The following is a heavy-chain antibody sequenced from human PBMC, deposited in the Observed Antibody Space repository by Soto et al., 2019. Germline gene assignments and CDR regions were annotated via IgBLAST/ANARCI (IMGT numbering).Heavy chain of an antibody. D-gene: IGHD3-9*01. CDR3: AKEWGDWPYYYGMDG. Sequence: QVQLVESGGGVVQPGRSLRLSCAASGFTFSSYGIHWVRQAPGKGLEWVAALSNDGSHKYYADSVKGRFTIFRDNSKNTLYLQMNSLRAEDTSVYYCAKEWGDWPYYYGMDGWGQGTPVTVSS. CDR2: LSNDGSHK. V-gene: IGHV3-30*18. J-gene: IGHJ6*02. CDR1: GFTFSSYG.